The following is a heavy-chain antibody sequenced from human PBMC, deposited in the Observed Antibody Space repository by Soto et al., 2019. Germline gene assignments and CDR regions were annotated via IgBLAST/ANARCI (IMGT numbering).Heavy chain of an antibody. CDR2: IRGSGGST. J-gene: IGHJ5*02. Sequence: GGSLRLSCAASGFTFSSYAMSWVRQAPGKGLEWVSAIRGSGGSTYYADSVKGRFTISRDNSKNTLYLQMNSLRAEDTAVYYCAKGQVGSGWYLEDWFDPWGQGTLVTVSS. V-gene: IGHV3-23*01. CDR1: GFTFSSYA. D-gene: IGHD6-19*01. CDR3: AKGQVGSGWYLEDWFDP.